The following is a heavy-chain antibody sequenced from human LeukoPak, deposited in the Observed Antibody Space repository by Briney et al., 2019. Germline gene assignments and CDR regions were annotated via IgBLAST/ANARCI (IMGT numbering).Heavy chain of an antibody. V-gene: IGHV3-21*01. D-gene: IGHD4/OR15-4a*01. CDR1: EFTFRSHT. CDR3: ARAYGGYVDY. CDR2: ITSTSGHI. Sequence: GGSLRLTCEASEFTFRSHTMNWVRQAPGKGLEWVSSITSTSGHIYYTDSVKGRFTISRDDAKNSLYLQMNSLRAEDTAVYYCARAYGGYVDYWGQGTLVTVSS. J-gene: IGHJ4*02.